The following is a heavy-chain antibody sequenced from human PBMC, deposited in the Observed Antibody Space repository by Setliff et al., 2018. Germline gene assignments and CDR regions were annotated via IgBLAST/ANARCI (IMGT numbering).Heavy chain of an antibody. Sequence: SETLSLTCAVYGGSFSGYYWSWIRQPPGKGLEWIGEINHSGSTNYNPSLKSRVTISVDTSKNQFSLKLSSVTAADTAAYYCAREGEVDAFDIWGQGTMVTVSS. V-gene: IGHV4-34*01. CDR2: INHSGST. J-gene: IGHJ3*02. D-gene: IGHD2-21*01. CDR1: GGSFSGYY. CDR3: AREGEVDAFDI.